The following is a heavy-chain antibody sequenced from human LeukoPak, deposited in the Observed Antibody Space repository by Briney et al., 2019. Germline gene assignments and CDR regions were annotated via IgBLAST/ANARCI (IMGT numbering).Heavy chain of an antibody. CDR2: VDNGGSNT. CDR1: GFTFSGCC. D-gene: IGHD5-24*01. J-gene: IGHJ3*01. V-gene: IGHV3-74*01. Sequence: AGSLRLSCAGSGFTFSGCCLHGVRQAPGKGRVWGSRVDNGGSNTIYADSVKGRFTISRDNAKNTLYLQMSSLRAEDTAVYYCAKDRGTPDAFDLWGQGTMVTVSS. CDR3: AKDRGTPDAFDL.